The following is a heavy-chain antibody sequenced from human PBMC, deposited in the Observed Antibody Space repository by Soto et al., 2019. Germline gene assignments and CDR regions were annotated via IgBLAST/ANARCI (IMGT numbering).Heavy chain of an antibody. J-gene: IGHJ4*02. CDR1: GYTFTSYA. Sequence: ASVKVSCRASGYTFTSYAMHWVRQAPGQRLEWMGWINAGNGNTKYSQKFQGRVTITRDTSASTAYMELSSLRSEDTAVYYCARGITLPTPLDYWGQGTLVTVSS. CDR3: ARGITLPTPLDY. V-gene: IGHV1-3*01. CDR2: INAGNGNT. D-gene: IGHD1-20*01.